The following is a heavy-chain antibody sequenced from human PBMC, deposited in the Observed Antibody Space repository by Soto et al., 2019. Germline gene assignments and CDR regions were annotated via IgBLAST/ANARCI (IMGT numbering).Heavy chain of an antibody. CDR1: GFTFSNAW. Sequence: EVQLVESGGGLVKPGGSLRLSCAASGFTFSNAWMSWVRQAPGKGLEWVGRIKSKTDGGTTDYAAPVKGRFTISRDDSQNTLYLQMNSLKTEDTAVYYCTTDTSTIFGVVIIIDYWGQGTLVTVSS. J-gene: IGHJ4*02. V-gene: IGHV3-15*01. CDR3: TTDTSTIFGVVIIIDY. D-gene: IGHD3-3*01. CDR2: IKSKTDGGTT.